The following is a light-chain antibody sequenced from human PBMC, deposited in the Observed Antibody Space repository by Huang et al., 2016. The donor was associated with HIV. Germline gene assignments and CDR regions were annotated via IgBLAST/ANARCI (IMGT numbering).Light chain of an antibody. Sequence: IQLTQSPSSLSASVADRVTITCRASQIITNYLVWYQQKPAKSPNLLIYSASTLQGGVPSRCSGSGSGTDFTLTISSLQPEDSATYYCQQLNSYPRTFGPGTKLDI. CDR2: SAS. CDR3: QQLNSYPRT. CDR1: QIITNY. J-gene: IGKJ3*01. V-gene: IGKV1-9*01.